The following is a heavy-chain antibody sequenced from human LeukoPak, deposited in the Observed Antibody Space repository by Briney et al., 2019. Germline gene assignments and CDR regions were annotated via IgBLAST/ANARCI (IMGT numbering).Heavy chain of an antibody. CDR1: GFTFSSYG. CDR3: ARGDLIIYYFDY. D-gene: IGHD2/OR15-2a*01. Sequence: GGSLRLSCAASGFTFSSYGMHWVRQAPGKGLEWVAVIWYDGSNKYYADSVKGRFTISRDNSKNTLYLQMNSLRAEDTAVYYCARGDLIIYYFDYWGQGTLVTVSA. V-gene: IGHV3-33*01. J-gene: IGHJ4*02. CDR2: IWYDGSNK.